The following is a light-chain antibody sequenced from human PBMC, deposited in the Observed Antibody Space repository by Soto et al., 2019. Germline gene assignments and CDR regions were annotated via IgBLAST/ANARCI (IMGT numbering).Light chain of an antibody. CDR1: QSVSRSY. J-gene: IGKJ2*01. CDR3: QQYGSSPYT. V-gene: IGKV3-20*01. Sequence: EIVLTQSPGTLSSSPGERATLSCRASQSVSRSYLAWYQQKPGQAPRLLIYGASSRATGIPDRFSGSGSGTDFTLTISRLEPEDFAVYYCQQYGSSPYTFGQGTKLEIK. CDR2: GAS.